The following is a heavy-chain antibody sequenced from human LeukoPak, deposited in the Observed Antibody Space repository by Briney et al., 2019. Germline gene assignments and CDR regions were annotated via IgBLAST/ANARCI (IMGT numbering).Heavy chain of an antibody. CDR3: ARDSKVRRMDV. V-gene: IGHV3-48*04. J-gene: IGHJ6*02. Sequence: GGSLRLSCAASGFTFSSYSMNWVRQAPGKGLEWVSYISSSSSTIYYADSVKGRFTISRDNAENSLYLQMNSLRAEDTAVYYCARDSKVRRMDVWGQGTTVTVSS. D-gene: IGHD2-2*01. CDR1: GFTFSSYS. CDR2: ISSSSSTI.